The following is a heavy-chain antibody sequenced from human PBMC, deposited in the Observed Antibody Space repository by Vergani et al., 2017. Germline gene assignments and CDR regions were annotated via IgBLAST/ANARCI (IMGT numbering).Heavy chain of an antibody. J-gene: IGHJ5*02. CDR1: GASISSYF. V-gene: IGHV4-4*07. Sequence: QVRLQESGPGLVKPSETLSLTCSVSGASISSYFWSWIRQPAGKGLEWLGRVHTDGTAYYNPSLRTRVRLSADLSQSQFSLKMTSLTAADTAVYFCARDQWDDDGPMGWFAPWGQGILVTVSS. CDR2: VHTDGTA. D-gene: IGHD3-10*01. CDR3: ARDQWDDDGPMGWFAP.